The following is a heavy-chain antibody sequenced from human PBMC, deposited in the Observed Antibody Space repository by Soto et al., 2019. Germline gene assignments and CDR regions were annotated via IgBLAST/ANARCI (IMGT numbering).Heavy chain of an antibody. J-gene: IGHJ4*02. D-gene: IGHD4-17*01. CDR2: ISHGGST. Sequence: SETLPLTCAVSGASISNTYWRSRVHQAPEKGLEWIGQISHGGSTDYSASLKSRVTISLDESKNQFSLRLTCLTAADTAMYYCARDNVAEDYGVFDLWGQGTLVTVSS. CDR3: ARDNVAEDYGVFDL. V-gene: IGHV4-4*02. CDR1: GASISNTYW.